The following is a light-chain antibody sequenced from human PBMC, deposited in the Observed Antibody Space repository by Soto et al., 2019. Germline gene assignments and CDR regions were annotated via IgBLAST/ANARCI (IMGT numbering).Light chain of an antibody. V-gene: IGLV2-14*01. J-gene: IGLJ1*01. CDR3: SSYTSSNTLV. Sequence: QSALTQPASVSGSPGQSITISCTGTGSNIGTHNYVSWYQQQHPGKAPKLMIHEVSTRPSGVSDRLSGSKSGNTASLTISGLQAEDEADYYCSSYTSSNTLVFGTGTKLTVL. CDR1: GSNIGTHNY. CDR2: EVS.